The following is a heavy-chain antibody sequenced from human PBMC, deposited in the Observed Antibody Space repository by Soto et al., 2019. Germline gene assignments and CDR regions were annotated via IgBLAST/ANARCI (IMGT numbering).Heavy chain of an antibody. CDR2: ISGSGNIT. J-gene: IGHJ4*02. CDR3: ARGVVY. CDR1: GFTFSSHE. V-gene: IGHV3-48*03. Sequence: GGSLRLSCAASGFTFSSHEMSWVRQAPGKGLEWISYISGSGNITYYADSVKGRFTISRDNAQKSLYLQMNSLRVEDTAVYSWARGVVYWGPGALVTVS.